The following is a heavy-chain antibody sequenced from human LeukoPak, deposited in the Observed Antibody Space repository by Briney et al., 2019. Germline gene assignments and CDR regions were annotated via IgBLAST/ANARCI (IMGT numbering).Heavy chain of an antibody. CDR3: ARDRNIAAAGSVFDY. CDR2: ISSSSSYT. Sequence: PGGSLRLSCAASGFTFSDYYMSWIRQAPGKGLEWVSYISSSSSYTNYADSVKGRFTISRDNAKNSLYLQMNSLRAEDTAVYYCARDRNIAAAGSVFDYWGRGTLVTVSS. V-gene: IGHV3-11*06. D-gene: IGHD6-13*01. CDR1: GFTFSDYY. J-gene: IGHJ4*02.